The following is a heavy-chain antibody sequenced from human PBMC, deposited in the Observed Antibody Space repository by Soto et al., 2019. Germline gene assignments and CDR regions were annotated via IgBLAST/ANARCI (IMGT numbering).Heavy chain of an antibody. CDR3: AKGVVVAANYFQH. CDR1: GFTFSSYG. D-gene: IGHD2-15*01. CDR2: ISYDGSNK. V-gene: IGHV3-30*18. J-gene: IGHJ1*01. Sequence: QVQLVESGGGVVQPGRSLSLSCAASGFTFSSYGMHWVRQAPGKGLEWVAVISYDGSNKYYADSVKGRFTISRDNSKNTLYLTMNSLRAEDTDVYYCAKGVVVAANYFQHWGQGTLVTVSS.